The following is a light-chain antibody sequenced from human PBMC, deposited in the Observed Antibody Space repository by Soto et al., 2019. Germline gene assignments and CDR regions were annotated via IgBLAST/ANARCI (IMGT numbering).Light chain of an antibody. CDR1: SGHNTYA. Sequence: QSVLTQSPSASASLGASVKLTCTLSSGHNTYAIAWHQQQPEKGPRYLMKLNSDGSHSKGDGIPDRFSGSSSGAERYLTISSLQSEDEADYYYQTWGTGPWVFGGGTKLTVL. CDR3: QTWGTGPWV. J-gene: IGLJ3*02. CDR2: LNSDGSH. V-gene: IGLV4-69*01.